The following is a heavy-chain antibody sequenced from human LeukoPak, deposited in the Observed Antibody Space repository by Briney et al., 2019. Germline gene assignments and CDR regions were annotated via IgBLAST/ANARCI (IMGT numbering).Heavy chain of an antibody. CDR3: VKDPHSSGRYYFDY. CDR1: GFTFSSYA. V-gene: IGHV3-30-3*01. J-gene: IGHJ4*02. Sequence: GRSLSLSCAASGFTFSSYAMHWVRQAPGKGLEWVAVISYDGSNKYYADSVKGRFTISRDNSKNTLYLQMNSLRAEDTAVYYCVKDPHSSGRYYFDYWGQGTLVTVSS. D-gene: IGHD6-19*01. CDR2: ISYDGSNK.